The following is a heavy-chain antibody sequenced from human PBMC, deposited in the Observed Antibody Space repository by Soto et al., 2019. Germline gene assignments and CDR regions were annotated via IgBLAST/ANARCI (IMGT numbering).Heavy chain of an antibody. V-gene: IGHV3-33*01. CDR3: ARGRVDGGELDL. Sequence: VQLVESGGGVVQPGRSLSLSWAASGFTFRTYGMYWVRQAPGKGLEWVAVIWYDASNKYYADSVKGRFTISRDNSENTLYLQMNSLRAEDTAVYYCARGRVDGGELDLWGQGTLVTVSS. CDR1: GFTFRTYG. D-gene: IGHD1-26*01. CDR2: IWYDASNK. J-gene: IGHJ4*02.